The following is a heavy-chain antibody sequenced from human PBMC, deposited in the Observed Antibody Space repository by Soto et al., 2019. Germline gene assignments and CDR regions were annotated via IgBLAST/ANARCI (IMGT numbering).Heavy chain of an antibody. V-gene: IGHV1-18*01. Sequence: QVQLVQSGAEVKKPGASVKVSCEAYGYTFRNYGITWVRQAPGQGLEWMGWVSAYNRNTNYAQKFQERVTMTTDTATSTASLELRSLRSDDTAMYFCAGERQWESLPYWGQGTLVTVSS. CDR1: GYTFRNYG. D-gene: IGHD1-26*01. J-gene: IGHJ4*02. CDR3: AGERQWESLPY. CDR2: VSAYNRNT.